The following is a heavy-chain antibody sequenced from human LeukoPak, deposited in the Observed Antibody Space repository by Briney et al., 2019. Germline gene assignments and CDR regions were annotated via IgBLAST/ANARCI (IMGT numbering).Heavy chain of an antibody. CDR3: ARPRTSSWYFFDY. CDR2: INPSGGGA. CDR1: GYTFNSFQ. J-gene: IGHJ4*02. V-gene: IGHV1-46*02. D-gene: IGHD6-13*01. Sequence: ASVKVSCKSSGYTFNSFQMHWVRQAPGQGLEWIGIINPSGGGAFYAQKFQGRVTMTRDTSTSTAYMELSCLRSEDTAVYYCARPRTSSWYFFDYWGQGTLVTVSS.